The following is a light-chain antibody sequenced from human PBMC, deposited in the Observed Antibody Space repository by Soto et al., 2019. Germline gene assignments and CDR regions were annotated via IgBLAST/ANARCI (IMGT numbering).Light chain of an antibody. CDR1: QSVSSY. CDR3: QQRSTWPYT. Sequence: EIVLTQSPATLSLSPGERATLSCRASQSVSSYLAWYQQKPGQAPRLLLYAASKRATGNPARFSGSGSGTDFILTISSLEPEDFAVYYCQQRSTWPYTFGQGTKLEIK. J-gene: IGKJ2*01. V-gene: IGKV3-11*01. CDR2: AAS.